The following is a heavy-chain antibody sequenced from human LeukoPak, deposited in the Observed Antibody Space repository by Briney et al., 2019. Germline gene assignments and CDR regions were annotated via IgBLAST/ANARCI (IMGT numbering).Heavy chain of an antibody. V-gene: IGHV3-23*01. CDR2: ISGGGGST. Sequence: EGSLRLSCAASGFTFSSYAMSWVRQSPGKGLEWVSGISGGGGSTYYGDSVKGRFTISRDNSKNTLFLQMNSLRAEDTAVYYCAKDRRIAAPYYFDYWGQGTLVTVSS. CDR3: AKDRRIAAPYYFDY. CDR1: GFTFSSYA. J-gene: IGHJ4*02. D-gene: IGHD6-13*01.